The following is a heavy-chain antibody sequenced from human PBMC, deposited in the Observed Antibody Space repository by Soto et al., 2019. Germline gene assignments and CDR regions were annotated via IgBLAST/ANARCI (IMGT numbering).Heavy chain of an antibody. CDR3: AKDKVNGDYVRLGAFDI. CDR2: ISWNSGSM. CDR1: GFTFDDYA. J-gene: IGHJ3*02. Sequence: HPGGSLRLSCAASGFTFDDYAMHWVRQAPGKGLEWVSGISWNSGSMASADSVKGRFTISRDNAKNSLYLQMNSLRAEDTAFYYCAKDKVNGDYVRLGAFDIWGRGTMVTVSS. V-gene: IGHV3-9*01. D-gene: IGHD4-17*01.